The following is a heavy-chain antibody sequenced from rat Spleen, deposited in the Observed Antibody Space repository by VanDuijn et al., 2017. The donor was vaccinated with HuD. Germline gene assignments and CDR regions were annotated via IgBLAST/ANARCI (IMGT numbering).Heavy chain of an antibody. V-gene: IGHV5-22*01. Sequence: EVQLVASGGGLVQPGRSLKLSCAASGFTFSDYNMAWIRQAPTKGLEWVASISYEGSSTYYGDSVKGRFTISRDNAKSTLYLEMDSLRSEDMATYYCVRQGYLRDWYFDFWGPGTMVTVSS. CDR3: VRQGYLRDWYFDF. CDR2: ISYEGSST. CDR1: GFTFSDYN. J-gene: IGHJ1*01. D-gene: IGHD2-5*01.